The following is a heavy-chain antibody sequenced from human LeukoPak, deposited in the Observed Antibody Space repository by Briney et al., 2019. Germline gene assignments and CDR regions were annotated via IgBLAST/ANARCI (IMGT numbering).Heavy chain of an antibody. J-gene: IGHJ6*02. CDR2: IYHSGST. CDR3: ARESVDYDFWSGYSDYYYYGMDV. CDR1: GGSISSSNW. Sequence: SGTLSPTCAVSGGSISSSNWWSWVRQPPGKGLEWIGEIYHSGSTNYNPSLKSRVTISVDKSKNQFSLKLSSVTAADTAVYYCARESVDYDFWSGYSDYYYYGMDVWGQGTTVTVSS. D-gene: IGHD3-3*01. V-gene: IGHV4-4*02.